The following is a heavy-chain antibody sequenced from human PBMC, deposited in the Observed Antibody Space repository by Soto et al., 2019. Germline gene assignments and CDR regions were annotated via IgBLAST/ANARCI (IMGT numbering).Heavy chain of an antibody. CDR3: ARGGVAAFDI. J-gene: IGHJ3*02. Sequence: EVQLVESGGGLVQPGGSLRLSCAASGFTFSSYEMNWVRQAPGKGLEWVSYISSSGSTIYYADSVKGRFTISRDNAKNSLYLQMNSRRAEGTAVYYCARGGVAAFDIWGQGTMVTVSS. CDR1: GFTFSSYE. V-gene: IGHV3-48*03. CDR2: ISSSGSTI. D-gene: IGHD1-26*01.